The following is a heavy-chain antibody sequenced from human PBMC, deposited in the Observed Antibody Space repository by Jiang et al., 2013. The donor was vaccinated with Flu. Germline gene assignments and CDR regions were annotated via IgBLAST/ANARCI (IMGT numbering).Heavy chain of an antibody. CDR3: ARRLFRSDLDY. Sequence: WMGWINTNTGSPTYAQGFTGRFVFSLDTSVSTAYLQITSLQAEDTAVYYCARRLFRSDLDYWGQGTLGHRLL. D-gene: IGHD2-21*01. V-gene: IGHV7-4-1*02. J-gene: IGHJ4*02. CDR2: INTNTGSP.